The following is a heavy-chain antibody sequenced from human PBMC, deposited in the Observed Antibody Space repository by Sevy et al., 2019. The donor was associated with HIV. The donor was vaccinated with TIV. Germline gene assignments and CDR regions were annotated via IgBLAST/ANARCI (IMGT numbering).Heavy chain of an antibody. CDR3: AGDLYSSSWYVSYFDY. D-gene: IGHD6-13*01. Sequence: ASVKVSCKASGYTFTSYGISWVRQAPGQGLEWMGWISAYNGNTNYAQKLQGRVTMTTDTSTSTAYMELRSLRSDDTAVYYCAGDLYSSSWYVSYFDYWGQGTLVTVSS. CDR1: GYTFTSYG. V-gene: IGHV1-18*01. J-gene: IGHJ4*02. CDR2: ISAYNGNT.